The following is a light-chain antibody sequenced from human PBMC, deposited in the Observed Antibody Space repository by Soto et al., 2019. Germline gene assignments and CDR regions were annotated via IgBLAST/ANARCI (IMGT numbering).Light chain of an antibody. J-gene: IGKJ3*01. CDR1: QGISKY. CDR3: QKYNSAPFT. CDR2: AAS. Sequence: DIRMRQSPSSVSASVGDRGAITCWASQGISKYLAWYQQKPGKVPKLLIYAASTLQSGVPSRFSGSGSGTDFTLTISSLQPEDVATYYCQKYNSAPFTFGPGTKVDIK. V-gene: IGKV1-27*01.